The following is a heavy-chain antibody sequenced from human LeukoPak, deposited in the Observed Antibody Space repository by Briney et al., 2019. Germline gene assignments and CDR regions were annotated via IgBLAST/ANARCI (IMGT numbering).Heavy chain of an antibody. D-gene: IGHD3-10*01. CDR3: AKPTFDGLLWFAELGGIDD. Sequence: GGSLRLSCAASGFTFSDYLMSWVRQTPGKGLEWVSSISGSGSIPYYVDSVKGRFTISRDNSNNTMYLQMNSLRGEDTAVYYCAKPTFDGLLWFAELGGIDDWGQGTLVTVSS. V-gene: IGHV3-23*01. CDR2: ISGSGSIP. J-gene: IGHJ4*02. CDR1: GFTFSDYL.